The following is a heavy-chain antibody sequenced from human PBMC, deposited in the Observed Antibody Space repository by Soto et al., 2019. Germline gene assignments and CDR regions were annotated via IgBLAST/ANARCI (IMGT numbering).Heavy chain of an antibody. D-gene: IGHD3-10*01. Sequence: QVQLQESGPGLVKPSGTLSLTCTVSNASISSRKWWTWVRQTPGKGLEWIGEIYHSGSINHNPSLTSRVTMSVDKSTNQFSLKMTSVTAADTAVYYCASKFGELLADAFDIWGQGTVVTVSS. CDR1: NASISSRKW. CDR3: ASKFGELLADAFDI. J-gene: IGHJ3*02. V-gene: IGHV4-4*02. CDR2: IYHSGSI.